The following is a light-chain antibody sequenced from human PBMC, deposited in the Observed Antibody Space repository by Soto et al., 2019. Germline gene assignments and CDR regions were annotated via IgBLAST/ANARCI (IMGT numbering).Light chain of an antibody. CDR2: GAG. J-gene: IGKJ1*01. V-gene: IGKV3-20*01. CDR3: QQYGRTPVT. Sequence: EVVLTQSPGTLSLSPGERATLSCRASQSVTSSYLAWYQQKPGQAPRLLIYGAGSRATGIPDRFSGRGSGTDFILTISRMEPEDFAVYSGQQYGRTPVTFGQGHKVEI. CDR1: QSVTSSY.